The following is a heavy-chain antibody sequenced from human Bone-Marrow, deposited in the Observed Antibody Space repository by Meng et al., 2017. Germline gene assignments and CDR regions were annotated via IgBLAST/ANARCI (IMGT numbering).Heavy chain of an antibody. CDR3: TTLYYYGSGSYYILTDY. Sequence: ETLSLTCAASGFTFSNAWMSWVRQAPGKGLEWVGRIKSKTDGGTTDYAAPVKGRFTISRDDSKNTLYLQMNSLKTEDTAVYYCTTLYYYGSGSYYILTDYWGQGTQVTVSS. CDR2: IKSKTDGGTT. V-gene: IGHV3-15*01. CDR1: GFTFSNAW. D-gene: IGHD3-10*01. J-gene: IGHJ4*01.